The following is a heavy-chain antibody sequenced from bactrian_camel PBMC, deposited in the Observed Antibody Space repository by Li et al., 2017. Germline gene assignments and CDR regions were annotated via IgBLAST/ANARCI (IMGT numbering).Heavy chain of an antibody. CDR3: ARDESPGALGY. Sequence: QVQLVESGGGLVQPGGSLRLSCAASGFTFSTTSMFWVRQAPGKGLEWVSIISHRGGGTTYYADSVKGRFTISRDDAKSTVYLQMNSLKPEDTAVYYCARDESPGALGYSGQGTQVTVS. D-gene: IGHD3*01. CDR2: ISHRGGGTT. CDR1: GFTFSTTS. J-gene: IGHJ6*01. V-gene: IGHV3S1*01.